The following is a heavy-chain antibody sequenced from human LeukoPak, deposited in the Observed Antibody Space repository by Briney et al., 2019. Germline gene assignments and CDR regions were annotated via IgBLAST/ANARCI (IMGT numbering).Heavy chain of an antibody. CDR3: ARVGGVWGSYRYTLDY. V-gene: IGHV1-46*01. CDR1: GYTFTSYA. Sequence: GASVKVSCKASGYTFTSYAMHWVRQAPGQGLEWMGIINPSGGSTSYAQKFQGRVTMTRDTSTSTVYMELSSLRSEDTAVYYCARVGGVWGSYRYTLDYWGQGTLVTVSS. J-gene: IGHJ4*02. CDR2: INPSGGST. D-gene: IGHD3-16*02.